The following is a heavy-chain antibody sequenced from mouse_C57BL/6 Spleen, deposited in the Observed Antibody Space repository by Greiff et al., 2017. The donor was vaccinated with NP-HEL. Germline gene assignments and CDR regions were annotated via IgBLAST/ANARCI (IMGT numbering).Heavy chain of an antibody. Sequence: QLQQPGAELVKPGASVKMSCKASGYTFTSYWITWVKQRPGQGLEWIGDIYPGSGSTNYNEKFKSKATLTVDTSSSTAYMQLSSLTSEDSAVYYCARSGLTVVATNYYAMDYWGQGTSVTVSS. J-gene: IGHJ4*01. V-gene: IGHV1-55*01. CDR2: IYPGSGST. CDR3: ARSGLTVVATNYYAMDY. CDR1: GYTFTSYW. D-gene: IGHD1-1*01.